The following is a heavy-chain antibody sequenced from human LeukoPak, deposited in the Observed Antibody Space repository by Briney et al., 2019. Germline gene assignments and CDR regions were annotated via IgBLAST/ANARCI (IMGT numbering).Heavy chain of an antibody. CDR2: INHSGST. V-gene: IGHV4-34*01. CDR3: ARGPTGTGDY. J-gene: IGHJ4*02. D-gene: IGHD1-1*01. CDR1: GGSFRGYY. Sequence: SETLSLTCAVYGGSFRGYYWSWIRQPPGKGLEWIGEINHSGSTNYNPSLKSRVTISVDTSKNQFSLKLSSVTAADTAVYYCARGPTGTGDYWGQGTLVTVSS.